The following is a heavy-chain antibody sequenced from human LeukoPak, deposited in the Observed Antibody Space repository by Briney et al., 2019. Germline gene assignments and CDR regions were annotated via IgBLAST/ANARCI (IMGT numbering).Heavy chain of an antibody. CDR2: ISSGGSTI. J-gene: IGHJ4*02. V-gene: IGHV3-48*04. CDR3: ARDLGCDSTTCFYLYFDY. Sequence: GGSLRLSCAASGFTFSSFSMNWVRQAPGKGLEWVSYISSGGSTIYYADSVKGRFTISRDNAKNSLYLQMNSLRAEDTAVYYCARDLGCDSTTCFYLYFDYWGQGTLVTVSS. D-gene: IGHD2-2*01. CDR1: GFTFSSFS.